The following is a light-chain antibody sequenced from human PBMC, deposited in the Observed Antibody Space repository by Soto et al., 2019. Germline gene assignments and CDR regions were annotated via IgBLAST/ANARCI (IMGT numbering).Light chain of an antibody. CDR1: QSISSTY. J-gene: IGKJ1*01. V-gene: IGKV3-20*01. Sequence: EIVLTQSPATLSLSPGEIATLSFSASQSISSTYLTWYHQRPGQAPRLLIYDASRRATGIPDRFSGSGSGTDFSLTISRLEPEDFAVYYCQHYDSARWTFGLGTKVDIK. CDR2: DAS. CDR3: QHYDSARWT.